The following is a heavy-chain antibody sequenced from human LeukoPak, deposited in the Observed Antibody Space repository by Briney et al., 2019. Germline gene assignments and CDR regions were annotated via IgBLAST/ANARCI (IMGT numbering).Heavy chain of an antibody. CDR1: GGSISGYY. D-gene: IGHD4-23*01. CDR2: IYYSGST. J-gene: IGHJ4*02. V-gene: IGHV4-59*01. CDR3: ARDYGGPFDY. Sequence: SETLSLTCGVYGGSISGYYWSWIRQPPGKGLEWIGYIYYSGSTNYNPSLKSRVTISVDTSKDQFSLKLSSVTAADTAVYYCARDYGGPFDYWGQGTLVTVSS.